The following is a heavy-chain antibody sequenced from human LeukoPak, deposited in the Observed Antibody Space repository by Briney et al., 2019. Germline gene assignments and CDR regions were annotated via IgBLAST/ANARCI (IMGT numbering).Heavy chain of an antibody. V-gene: IGHV4-38-2*02. CDR3: ARDQVVLLWFGELLPPYYFDY. CDR2: IYHSGST. D-gene: IGHD3-10*01. CDR1: GYSISSGYF. J-gene: IGHJ4*02. Sequence: SGTLSLTCAVSGYSISSGYFWGWIRQPPGKGVGWVGSIYHSGSTYYNPSLKSRVTISVDTSKNQFSLKLSSVTAADTAVYYCARDQVVLLWFGELLPPYYFDYWGQGTLVTVSS.